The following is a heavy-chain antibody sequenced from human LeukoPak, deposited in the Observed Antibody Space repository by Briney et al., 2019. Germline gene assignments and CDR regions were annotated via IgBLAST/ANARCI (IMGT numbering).Heavy chain of an antibody. D-gene: IGHD5-12*01. Sequence: PSETLSLTCTVSGGSISSYYWSWIRQPPGKGLEWIGYIYYSGSTNYKPSLKSRVTISVDTSKNQFSLKLTSVTAADTAVYYCAREPTSGREPTSGRPLDYWGQGTLVTVSS. CDR1: GGSISSYY. CDR2: IYYSGST. V-gene: IGHV4-59*12. J-gene: IGHJ4*02. CDR3: AREPTSGREPTSGRPLDY.